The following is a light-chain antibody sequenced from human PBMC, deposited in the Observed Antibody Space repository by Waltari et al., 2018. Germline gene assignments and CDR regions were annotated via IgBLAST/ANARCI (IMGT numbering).Light chain of an antibody. CDR2: GNN. CDR1: SSNIAGNP. Sequence: QSVLTQPPSASGTPGQTVSISGSGGSSNIAGNPGNWYQQLPGMAPKLRINGNNQRPSWVPARFSGSKSGTSASLAISGLQSEDEADYYCAAWDDSLYGRVFGGGTKLTVL. J-gene: IGLJ2*01. V-gene: IGLV1-44*01. CDR3: AAWDDSLYGRV.